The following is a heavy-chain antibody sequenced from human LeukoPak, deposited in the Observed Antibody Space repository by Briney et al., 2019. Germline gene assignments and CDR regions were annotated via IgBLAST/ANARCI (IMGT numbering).Heavy chain of an antibody. D-gene: IGHD1-20*01. V-gene: IGHV3-15*01. Sequence: PGGSLRLSCAASGFTFINAWMTWVRQAPGKGLEWVGLIKTKTDGGTTDYAAPVKGRFTISRDDSKNTLYLQMNSLKTEDTAVYYCTTDFRPPDGVAITGGQGTLVTVSS. J-gene: IGHJ4*02. CDR2: IKTKTDGGTT. CDR1: GFTFINAW. CDR3: TTDFRPPDGVAIT.